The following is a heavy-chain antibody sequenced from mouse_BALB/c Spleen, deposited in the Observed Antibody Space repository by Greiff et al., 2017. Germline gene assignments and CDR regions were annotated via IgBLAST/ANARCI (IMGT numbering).Heavy chain of an antibody. CDR3: VRERYGNFDY. CDR1: GFSLTSYD. Sequence: VHLVESGPGLVAPSQSLSITCTVSGFSLTSYDISWIRQPPGKGLEWLGVIWTGGGTNYNSAFMSRLSISKDNSKSQVFLKMNSLQTDDTAIYYCVRERYGNFDYWGQGTTLTVSS. D-gene: IGHD2-10*02. J-gene: IGHJ2*01. CDR2: IWTGGGT. V-gene: IGHV2-9-2*01.